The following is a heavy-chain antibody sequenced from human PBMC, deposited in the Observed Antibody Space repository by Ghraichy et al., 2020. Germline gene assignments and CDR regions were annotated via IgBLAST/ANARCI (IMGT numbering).Heavy chain of an antibody. CDR3: AREDIVVVPAARGYYYYGMDV. CDR2: ISSSSSYI. CDR1: GFTFSSYS. J-gene: IGHJ6*02. V-gene: IGHV3-21*01. D-gene: IGHD2-2*01. Sequence: GGSLRLSCAASGFTFSSYSMNWVRQAPGKGLEWVSSISSSSSYIYYADSVKGRFTISRDNAKNSLYLQMNSLRAEDTAVYYCAREDIVVVPAARGYYYYGMDVWGQGTTVTVSS.